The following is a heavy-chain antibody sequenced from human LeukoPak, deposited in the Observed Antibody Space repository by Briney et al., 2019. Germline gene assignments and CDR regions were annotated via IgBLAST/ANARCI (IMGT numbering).Heavy chain of an antibody. Sequence: PSETLSLTRAVYGGSFSSYYWSWIRQPAEKGLEWIGRIYTSGSTNYNPSLKSRVTISVDTSKNQFSLKLSSVTAADTAVYYCARGWGFYSNYDATNWFDPWGQGTLVTVSS. CDR2: IYTSGST. D-gene: IGHD4-11*01. J-gene: IGHJ5*02. CDR1: GGSFSSYY. V-gene: IGHV4-59*10. CDR3: ARGWGFYSNYDATNWFDP.